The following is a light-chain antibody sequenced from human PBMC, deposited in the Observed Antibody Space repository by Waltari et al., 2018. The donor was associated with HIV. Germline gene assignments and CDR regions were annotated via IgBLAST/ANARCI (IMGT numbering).Light chain of an antibody. V-gene: IGLV3-10*01. CDR2: EDN. J-gene: IGLJ7*01. CDR3: YSTDDTGNPLGV. CDR1: ALPRKY. Sequence: SYELTQPPSVSVSPGQTARITCPGDALPRKYAYWYQQKSGQAPVLVIYEDNRRPSGIPERFSGSSSGTMATLTISGAQVEDEGDYYCYSTDDTGNPLGVFGGGTQLTVL.